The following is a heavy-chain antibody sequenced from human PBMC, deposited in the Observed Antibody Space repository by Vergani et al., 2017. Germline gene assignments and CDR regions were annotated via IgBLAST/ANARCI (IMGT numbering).Heavy chain of an antibody. CDR3: ALAESSTSCINSVCITPESGSWFDP. Sequence: QMQLVQSGAEGKKTGSSVKVSCKASGHTFTYRYPHWVRHAPGQALEWMGWITPFIGNTNYSQKFQDRVTITRDRSMSTAYMELSSLRSEDTAMYYCALAESSTSCINSVCITPESGSWFDPWSQGTLVTVSS. J-gene: IGHJ5*02. CDR1: GHTFTYRY. CDR2: ITPFIGNT. V-gene: IGHV1-45*02. D-gene: IGHD2-2*01.